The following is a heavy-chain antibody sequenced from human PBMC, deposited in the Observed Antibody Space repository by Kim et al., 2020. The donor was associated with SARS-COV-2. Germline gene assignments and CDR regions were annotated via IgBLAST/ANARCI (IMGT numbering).Heavy chain of an antibody. V-gene: IGHV3-21*01. CDR2: ISSSSSYI. Sequence: GGSLRLSCAASGFTFSSYSMNWVCQAPGKGLEWVSSISSSSSYIYYADSVKGRFTISRDNAKNSLYLQMNSLRAEDTAVYYCARDPPYHPQTTTYGYWGQGTLVTVSS. CDR1: GFTFSSYS. D-gene: IGHD4-17*01. J-gene: IGHJ4*02. CDR3: ARDPPYHPQTTTYGY.